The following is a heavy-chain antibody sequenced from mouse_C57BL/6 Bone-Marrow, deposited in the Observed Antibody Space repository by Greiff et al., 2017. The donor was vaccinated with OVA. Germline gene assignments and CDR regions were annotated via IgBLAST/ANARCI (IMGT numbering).Heavy chain of an antibody. CDR3: ASVGYDGSPFAY. CDR2: INNDGSST. J-gene: IGHJ3*01. CDR1: GFTFSDYY. Sequence: EVKLMESEGGLVQPGSSMKLSCTASGFTFSDYYMAWVRQVPEKGLEWVANINNDGSSTYYMDSLKSRFIISRDNAKNLLYLQMSSLQSEDTATYYCASVGYDGSPFAYWGQGTLVTVSA. D-gene: IGHD2-3*01. V-gene: IGHV5-16*01.